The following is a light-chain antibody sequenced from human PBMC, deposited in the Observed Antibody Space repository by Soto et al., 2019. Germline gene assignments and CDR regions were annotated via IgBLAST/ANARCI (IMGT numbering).Light chain of an antibody. CDR2: GAS. V-gene: IGKV3-20*01. J-gene: IGKJ3*01. Sequence: EIVLTQSPGTLSLSPGERATLSCRASQSVTSSYLAWYQQKPGQAPRLLIYGASRRATGIPERFSGGGSGTDFTLTISRLEPEDFAVYYCQQYDSFIFTFGPGTKVDIK. CDR3: QQYDSFIFT. CDR1: QSVTSSY.